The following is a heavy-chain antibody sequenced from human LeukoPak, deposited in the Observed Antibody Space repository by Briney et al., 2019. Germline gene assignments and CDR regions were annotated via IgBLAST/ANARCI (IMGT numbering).Heavy chain of an antibody. Sequence: SETPSLTCTVSGGSISSGSYYWSWIRQPAGKGLEWIGRIYTSGSTNYNPSLKSRVTTSVDTSKNQFSLKLSSVTAADTAVYYCAALLWEGWFDPWGQGTLVTVSS. CDR2: IYTSGST. J-gene: IGHJ5*02. CDR3: AALLWEGWFDP. D-gene: IGHD1-26*01. V-gene: IGHV4-61*02. CDR1: GGSISSGSYY.